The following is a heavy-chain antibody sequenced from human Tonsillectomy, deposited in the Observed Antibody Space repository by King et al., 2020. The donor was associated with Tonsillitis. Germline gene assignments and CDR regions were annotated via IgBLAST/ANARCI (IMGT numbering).Heavy chain of an antibody. V-gene: IGHV3-48*01. CDR2: ISSSRNTL. CDR1: GFPFSSYD. J-gene: IGHJ3*01. CDR3: ARDRGTYWSESGAFDL. Sequence: EVQLVESGGGLVQPGGSLRLSCAASGFPFSSYDMNWVRQAPGKGLEWVSYISSSRNTLYYADSVKGRFTISRDNANNSLYLQMNSLRAEDTAVYSCARDRGTYWSESGAFDLWGQGTMVTVSS. D-gene: IGHD1-26*01.